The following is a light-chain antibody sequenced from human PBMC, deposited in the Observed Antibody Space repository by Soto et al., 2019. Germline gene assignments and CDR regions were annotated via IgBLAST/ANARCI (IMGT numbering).Light chain of an antibody. CDR2: GAS. CDR3: QQYGSSPTT. J-gene: IGKJ1*01. Sequence: DIPLTQSPYTLSLSAGEGATLSCRASQSVSSSYLAWYQQKPGQAPRLLIYGASTMATGIPDRFSGSGSGTDFTLTISRLEPEDFAVYYCQQYGSSPTTLGQGTKVDI. CDR1: QSVSSSY. V-gene: IGKV3-20*01.